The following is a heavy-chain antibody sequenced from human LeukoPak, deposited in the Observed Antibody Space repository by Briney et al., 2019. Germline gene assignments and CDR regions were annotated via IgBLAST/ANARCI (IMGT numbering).Heavy chain of an antibody. CDR2: IYHSGST. CDR1: GGSISSSSVY. J-gene: IGHJ4*02. D-gene: IGHD1/OR15-1a*01. CDR3: ARLLFTGNIDY. Sequence: SETLSLTCTVSGGSISSSSVYWGWIRQPPGKGLEWIGYIYHSGSTYYNPSLKSRVTISVDRSKNQFSLKLSSVTAADTAMYYCARLLFTGNIDYWGQGTLVTVSS. V-gene: IGHV4-39*07.